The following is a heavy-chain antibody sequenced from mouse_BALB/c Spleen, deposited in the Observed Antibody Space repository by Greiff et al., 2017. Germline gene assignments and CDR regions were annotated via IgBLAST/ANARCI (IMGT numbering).Heavy chain of an antibody. CDR3: AREGYGNLWYFDY. CDR2: ISYSGST. V-gene: IGHV3-2*02. J-gene: IGHJ2*01. Sequence: VQLQQSGPGLVKPSQSLSLTCTVTGYSITSDYAWNWIRQFPGNKLEWMGYISYSGSTSYNPSLKSRISITRDTSKNQFFLQLNSVTTEDTATYYCAREGYGNLWYFDYWGQGTTLTVSS. CDR1: GYSITSDYA. D-gene: IGHD2-1*01.